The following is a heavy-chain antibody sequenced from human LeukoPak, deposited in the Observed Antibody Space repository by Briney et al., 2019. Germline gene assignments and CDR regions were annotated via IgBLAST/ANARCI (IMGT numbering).Heavy chain of an antibody. J-gene: IGHJ4*02. CDR2: MNPNSGNT. CDR1: GYTFTSYD. Sequence: ASVKVSCKASGYTFTSYDINWMRQATGQGLEWMGWMNPNSGNTGYAQKFQGRVTMTRNTSISTAYMELSSLRSEDTAVYYCARGVDSGYDLSYYFYYWGQGTLVTVSS. D-gene: IGHD5-12*01. CDR3: ARGVDSGYDLSYYFYY. V-gene: IGHV1-8*01.